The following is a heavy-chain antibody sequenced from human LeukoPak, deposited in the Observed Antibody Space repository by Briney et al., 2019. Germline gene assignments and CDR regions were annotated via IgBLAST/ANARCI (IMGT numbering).Heavy chain of an antibody. CDR2: ISGSGGST. CDR1: GFTFSSYA. J-gene: IGHJ6*02. D-gene: IGHD1-26*01. CDR3: ARDLREVGAGSGMDV. Sequence: GGSLRLSCAASGFTFSSYAMSWVRQAPGKGLEWVSAISGSGGSTYYADSVKGRFTISRDNSKNTLYLQMNSLRAEDTAVYYCARDLREVGAGSGMDVWGQGTTVTVSS. V-gene: IGHV3-23*01.